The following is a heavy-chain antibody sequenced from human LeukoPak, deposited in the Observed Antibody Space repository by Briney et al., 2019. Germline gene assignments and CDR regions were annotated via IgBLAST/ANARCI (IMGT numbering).Heavy chain of an antibody. Sequence: GGSLRLSCEASGFTFSSYWMTWVRQAPGKGLEWVANIKQDGSEKYYVDSVKGRFTISRDNAKNSLYLQMNSLRAEDTAVYYCARAGYSDYWGQGTLVTVSS. CDR3: ARAGYSDY. V-gene: IGHV3-7*04. CDR2: IKQDGSEK. J-gene: IGHJ4*02. D-gene: IGHD6-13*01. CDR1: GFTFSSYW.